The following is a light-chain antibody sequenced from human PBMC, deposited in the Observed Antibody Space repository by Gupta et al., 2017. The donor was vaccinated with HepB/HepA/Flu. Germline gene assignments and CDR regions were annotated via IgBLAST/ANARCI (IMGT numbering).Light chain of an antibody. CDR1: TSNIGSNT. V-gene: IGLV1-44*01. CDR2: SNN. CDR3: AAWDDSLNGPV. J-gene: IGLJ2*01. Sequence: QSVLTQPPSASGTPGQRVPISCSGSTSNIGSNTVNWYQQLPGTAPKLLIYSNNQRPSGVPDRFSGSKSGTSASLAISGLQSEDEADYCCAAWDDSLNGPVFGGGTKLTVL.